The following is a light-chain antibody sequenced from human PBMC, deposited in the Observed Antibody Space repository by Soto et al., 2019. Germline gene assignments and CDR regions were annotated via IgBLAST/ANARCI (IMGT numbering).Light chain of an antibody. CDR1: SSDVGGYNY. J-gene: IGLJ1*01. CDR2: DVS. V-gene: IGLV2-11*01. CDR3: QSYDSSLRAFV. Sequence: QSVLAQPRSVSGSPGQSVTISCTGTSSDVGGYNYVSWYQQHPGKAPKLMIYDVSKRPSGVPDRFSGSKSGNTASLTISGLQAEDEADYYCQSYDSSLRAFVFGSGTKVTVL.